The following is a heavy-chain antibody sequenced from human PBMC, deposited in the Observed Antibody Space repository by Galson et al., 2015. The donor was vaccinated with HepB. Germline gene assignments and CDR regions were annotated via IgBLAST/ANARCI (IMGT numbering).Heavy chain of an antibody. CDR2: ISSSSSYI. D-gene: IGHD2-15*01. V-gene: IGHV3-21*01. J-gene: IGHJ6*03. CDR1: GFTFSSYS. CDR3: AREPEYCSGGSCYLVFENYYMDV. Sequence: SLRLSCAASGFTFSSYSMNWVRQAPGKGLEWVSSISSSSSYIYYADSVKGRFTTSRDNAKNSLYLQMNSLRAEDAAVYYCAREPEYCSGGSCYLVFENYYMDVWGKGTTVTVSS.